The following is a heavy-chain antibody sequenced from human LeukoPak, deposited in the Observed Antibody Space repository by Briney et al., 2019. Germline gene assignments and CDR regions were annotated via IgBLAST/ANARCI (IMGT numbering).Heavy chain of an antibody. CDR2: INSDGSIT. CDR3: TSWGDTTAEYFQR. D-gene: IGHD2-21*02. CDR1: GFTFTTYW. V-gene: IGHV3-74*01. J-gene: IGHJ1*01. Sequence: GGSLRLSCAASGFTFTTYWMHWVRHAPGKGLVWVSHINSDGSITSYADSVKGRFTISRDNAQNSMYLQMNSLRVEDTAVYYCTSWGDTTAEYFQRWGQGTLVTVSS.